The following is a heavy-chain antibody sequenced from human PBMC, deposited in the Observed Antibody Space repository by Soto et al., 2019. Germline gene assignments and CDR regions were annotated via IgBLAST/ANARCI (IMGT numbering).Heavy chain of an antibody. J-gene: IGHJ6*02. CDR2: IWYDGSNK. V-gene: IGHV3-33*01. CDR1: GFTFSSYG. D-gene: IGHD2-2*01. CDR3: ARGSVVVVPAARYYYYGMDV. Sequence: GGSLRLSCAASGFTFSSYGMHWVRQAPGKGLEWVAVIWYDGSNKYYADSVKGRFTISRDNSKNTLYLQMNSLRAEDTAVYYCARGSVVVVPAARYYYYGMDVWGQGTTVTVSS.